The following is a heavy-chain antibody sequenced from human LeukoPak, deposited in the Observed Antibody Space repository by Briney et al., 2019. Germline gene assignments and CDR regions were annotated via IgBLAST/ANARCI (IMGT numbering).Heavy chain of an antibody. CDR1: GFTFSNYA. CDR3: ARDMYDNGWSSFDY. Sequence: PGRFPRLSCAASGFTFSNYAMHWVRQAPGKGLEWVAVISFDGTNKYYANSVQGRFTISRDNSKNTLYLQMNSLRAEDTALYYCARDMYDNGWSSFDYWGQGTLVTVSS. D-gene: IGHD3-10*01. V-gene: IGHV3-30-3*01. CDR2: ISFDGTNK. J-gene: IGHJ4*02.